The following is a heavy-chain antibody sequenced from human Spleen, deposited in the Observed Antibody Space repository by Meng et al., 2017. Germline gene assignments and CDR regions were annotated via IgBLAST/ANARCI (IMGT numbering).Heavy chain of an antibody. D-gene: IGHD1-1*01. CDR2: IGTAGDT. V-gene: IGHV3-13*01. J-gene: IGHJ6*02. CDR1: GFTFSSYD. CDR3: ARDFAAGSDYGMDV. Sequence: GESLKISRAASGFTFSSYDMHWVRQATGKGLEWVSAIGTAGDTYYPGSVKGRFTISRENAKNPLYLQMNSLRAGDTAVYYCARDFAAGSDYGMDVWGQGTTVTVSS.